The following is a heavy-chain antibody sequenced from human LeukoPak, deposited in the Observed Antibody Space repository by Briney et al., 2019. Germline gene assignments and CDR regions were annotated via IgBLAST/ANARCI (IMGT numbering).Heavy chain of an antibody. J-gene: IGHJ4*02. D-gene: IGHD4-17*01. CDR3: ARESTFGDLDY. CDR2: ISSNGGTI. Sequence: GGSLRLSCSASGFTFSTFEMNWVRQAPGEGLEWISYISSNGGTIYYADSVKGRFTISRDNAKNSVYLQMYSLRVGDTAVYYCARESTFGDLDYWGQGTLVTVSS. CDR1: GFTFSTFE. V-gene: IGHV3-48*03.